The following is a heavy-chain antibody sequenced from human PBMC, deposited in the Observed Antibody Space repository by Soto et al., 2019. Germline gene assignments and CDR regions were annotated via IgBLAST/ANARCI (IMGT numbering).Heavy chain of an antibody. CDR1: GYTFISYN. Sequence: QVQLVQSGAEVKKPGASVKVSCRASGYTFISYNINWVRQAPGQRFEWMGCIGAYNGDTDYAQNLQGRVTMTTDTSTSTAYSELSSLTSDDTAVYYCARGLSIFYGSAPTGMDVWGQGTTVTVSS. CDR2: IGAYNGDT. J-gene: IGHJ6*02. CDR3: ARGLSIFYGSAPTGMDV. V-gene: IGHV1-18*01. D-gene: IGHD3-10*01.